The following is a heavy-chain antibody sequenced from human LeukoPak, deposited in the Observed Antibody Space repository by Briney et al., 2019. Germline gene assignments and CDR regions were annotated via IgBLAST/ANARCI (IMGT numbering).Heavy chain of an antibody. Sequence: GGSLRLSCAASGFTFSSYAMHWVRQAPGKGLEWVAVISYDGSNKYYADSVKGRFTISRDNSKNTLYLQMNSLRAEDTAVYYCARDSSYYYYGMDVRGQGTTVTVSS. CDR2: ISYDGSNK. J-gene: IGHJ6*02. CDR1: GFTFSSYA. CDR3: ARDSSYYYYGMDV. D-gene: IGHD2/OR15-2a*01. V-gene: IGHV3-30-3*01.